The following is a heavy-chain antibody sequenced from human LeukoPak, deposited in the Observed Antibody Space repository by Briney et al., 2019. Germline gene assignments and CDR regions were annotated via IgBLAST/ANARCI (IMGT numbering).Heavy chain of an antibody. Sequence: SETLSLTCAVYSGSFSGYYWSWIRQPPGKGLEWIGEINHSGSTNYNPSLKSRVTISVDTSKNQFSLKLSSVTAADTAVYYCARGAFVITIFGVVITQFDYWGQGTLVTVSS. J-gene: IGHJ4*02. CDR1: SGSFSGYY. CDR3: ARGAFVITIFGVVITQFDY. D-gene: IGHD3-3*01. CDR2: INHSGST. V-gene: IGHV4-34*01.